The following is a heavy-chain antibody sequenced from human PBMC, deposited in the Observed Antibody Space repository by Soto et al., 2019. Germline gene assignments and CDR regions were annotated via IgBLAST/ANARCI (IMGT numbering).Heavy chain of an antibody. CDR1: GGSISTYY. CDR2: IYFSGST. V-gene: IGHV4-59*08. Sequence: SETLSLTCTVSGGSISTYYWSWIRQPPGKGLEWIGYIYFSGSTSYSPSLESRVTMSLDTSKNQVSLSLNSVTASDTAVYFCVSQRTTVPTQAYFDYWGPGALVTVSS. CDR3: VSQRTTVPTQAYFDY. D-gene: IGHD4-17*01. J-gene: IGHJ4*02.